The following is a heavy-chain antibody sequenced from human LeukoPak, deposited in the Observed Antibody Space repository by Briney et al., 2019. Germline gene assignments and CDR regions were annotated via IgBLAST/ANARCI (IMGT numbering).Heavy chain of an antibody. CDR1: GYTFTSYY. V-gene: IGHV1-46*01. D-gene: IGHD5-24*01. CDR2: INPSGGST. CDR3: ARDSGTDDYKRAFDI. Sequence: ASVKVSCKASGYTFTSYYMHWVRQAPGQGLEWMGLINPSGGSTSYAQKFQGRVTMTRDTSTSTVYMELSSLRSEDTAVYYCARDSGTDDYKRAFDIWGQGTMVTVSS. J-gene: IGHJ3*02.